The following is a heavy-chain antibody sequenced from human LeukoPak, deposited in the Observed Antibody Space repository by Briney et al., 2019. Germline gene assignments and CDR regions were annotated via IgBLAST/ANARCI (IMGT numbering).Heavy chain of an antibody. V-gene: IGHV3-48*03. CDR3: ARVGRDYDDAGAAY. D-gene: IGHD3-22*01. CDR2: ISSSGSTI. CDR1: GFTFSSYE. Sequence: GGSLRLSCAASGFTFSSYEMNWVRQAPGKGLEWVSYISSSGSTIYYADSVKGRFTISRDNAKNSLYLQMNSPRAEDTAVYYCARVGRDYDDAGAAYWGQGTLVTVSP. J-gene: IGHJ4*02.